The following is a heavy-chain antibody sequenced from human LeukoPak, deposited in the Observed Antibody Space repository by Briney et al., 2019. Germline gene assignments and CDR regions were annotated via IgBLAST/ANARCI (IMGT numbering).Heavy chain of an antibody. CDR3: ARIAADGSGTNHY. D-gene: IGHD3-10*01. CDR1: GYTFSSYG. V-gene: IGHV1-18*01. Sequence: ASVTVSCTASGYTFSSYGITWVRQAPGQGLEWMGWISVYNGNTKSAQKLQGRVIMTTDTSTNTAYMELRSLRSDDTAVYFCARIAADGSGTNHYWGQGTQVTVSS. CDR2: ISVYNGNT. J-gene: IGHJ4*02.